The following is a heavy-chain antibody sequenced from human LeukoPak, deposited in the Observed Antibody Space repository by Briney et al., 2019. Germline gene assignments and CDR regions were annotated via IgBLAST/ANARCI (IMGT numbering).Heavy chain of an antibody. CDR1: GFSISGGYY. J-gene: IGHJ6*03. Sequence: SETLSLTCTVSGFSISGGYYWGWIRQPPGKGLELIGTVSHVGSSYYNPSLKSRVTISLDTSKNQISLKLSSVTAADTAVYYCASKRAPYYYYMDVWGKGTTVTVSS. CDR3: ASKRAPYYYYMDV. CDR2: VSHVGSS. V-gene: IGHV4-38-2*02.